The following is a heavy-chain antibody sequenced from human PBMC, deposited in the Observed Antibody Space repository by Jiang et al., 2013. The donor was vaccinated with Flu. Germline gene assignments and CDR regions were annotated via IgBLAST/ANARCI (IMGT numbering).Heavy chain of an antibody. CDR3: ARDPDSGNYPRSGYYGMDA. J-gene: IGHJ6*02. Sequence: EWIGESTIIXGPPTTIRPSKSRVTISVDKSKNQFSLTLTSVTAADTAVYYCARDPDSGNYPRSGYYGMDAWGQGTTVTVSS. D-gene: IGHD3-10*01. CDR2: STIIXGPP. V-gene: IGHV4-4*02.